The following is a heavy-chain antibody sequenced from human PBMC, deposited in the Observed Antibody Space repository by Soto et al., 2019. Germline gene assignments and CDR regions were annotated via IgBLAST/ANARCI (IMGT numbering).Heavy chain of an antibody. CDR3: AKDSAKTNCYDSSGYNDAFDI. V-gene: IGHV3-23*01. CDR2: ISGSGGST. CDR1: GFTFSSYA. Sequence: GGSLRLSCAASGFTFSSYAMSWVRQAPGKGLEWVSAISGSGGSTYYADSVKGRFTISRDNSKNTLYLQMNSLRAEDTAVYYCAKDSAKTNCYDSSGYNDAFDIWGQGTMVTVSS. D-gene: IGHD3-22*01. J-gene: IGHJ3*02.